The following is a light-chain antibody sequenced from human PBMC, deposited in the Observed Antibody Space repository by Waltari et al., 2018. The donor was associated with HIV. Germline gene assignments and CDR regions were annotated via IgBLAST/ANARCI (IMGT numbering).Light chain of an antibody. CDR3: QTWGTGIVI. CDR2: VNSDGSY. V-gene: IGLV4-69*01. Sequence: QLVLTQSPSASASLGASVKLTCTLSSGHITYAIAWHQQQPEKGPQDLMKVNSDGSYRQGGGVPVPFPGSRPWAARYLIISSLQSEDEADYYCQTWGTGIVIFGGGTKLTVL. CDR1: SGHITYA. J-gene: IGLJ2*01.